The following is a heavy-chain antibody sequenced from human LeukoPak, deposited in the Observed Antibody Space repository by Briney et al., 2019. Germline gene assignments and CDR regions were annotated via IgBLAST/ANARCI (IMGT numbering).Heavy chain of an antibody. Sequence: GGSLRLSCAASGFTFSSYSMNWVRQAPGKGLEWVSYISSNIISTIYYADSVKGRFTISRDNAKNSLYLQMNSLRAEDTAVYYCARKNGSSWDYWGQGTLVTVSS. V-gene: IGHV3-48*01. CDR2: ISSNIISTI. D-gene: IGHD6-6*01. CDR1: GFTFSSYS. CDR3: ARKNGSSWDY. J-gene: IGHJ4*02.